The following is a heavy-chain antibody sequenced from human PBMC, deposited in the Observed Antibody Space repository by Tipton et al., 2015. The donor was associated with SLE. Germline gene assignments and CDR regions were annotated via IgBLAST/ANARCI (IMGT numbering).Heavy chain of an antibody. D-gene: IGHD6-13*01. Sequence: TLSLTCAVYGGSFSGYYWSWIRQSPGKGLEWIGEINHSGSTNYNPSLKSRVTISVDTSKNQFSLKLSSVTAADMAVYYCARDFGSSGSFDYWGQRTLVTVSS. V-gene: IGHV4-34*01. CDR3: ARDFGSSGSFDY. J-gene: IGHJ4*02. CDR2: INHSGST. CDR1: GGSFSGYY.